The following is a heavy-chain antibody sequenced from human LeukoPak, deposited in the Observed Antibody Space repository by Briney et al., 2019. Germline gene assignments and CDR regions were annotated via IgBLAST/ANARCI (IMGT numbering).Heavy chain of an antibody. D-gene: IGHD6-19*01. CDR3: ARDVAVAGTSRRGFGY. CDR1: GYSFSDYF. V-gene: IGHV1-2*02. CDR2: INPHTGGI. Sequence: ASVKVSCTASGYSFSDYFMHWVRQAPGQGLEWMGWINPHTGGINYAQKFQGRVTLTKDTSISTAYMELSRLGSDDTAVYYCARDVAVAGTSRRGFGYWGQGTLVTVSS. J-gene: IGHJ4*02.